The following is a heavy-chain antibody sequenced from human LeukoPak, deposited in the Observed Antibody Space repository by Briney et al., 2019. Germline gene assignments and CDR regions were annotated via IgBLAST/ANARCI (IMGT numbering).Heavy chain of an antibody. J-gene: IGHJ6*03. V-gene: IGHV1-2*02. Sequence: ASVKVSCKASGYTFTSYYMHWVRQAPGQGLEWMGWINPNWGGTNYAQKFQDRVTMTRDTSISTAYMQLRRLRSDDTAVYYCARGRKVRGSGSYYYYYCYMDVWGKGTTVTVSS. CDR3: ARGRKVRGSGSYYYYYCYMDV. D-gene: IGHD3-10*01. CDR2: INPNWGGT. CDR1: GYTFTSYY.